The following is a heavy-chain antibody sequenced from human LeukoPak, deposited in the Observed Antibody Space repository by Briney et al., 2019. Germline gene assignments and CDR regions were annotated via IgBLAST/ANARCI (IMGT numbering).Heavy chain of an antibody. CDR2: IYTSGST. V-gene: IGHV4-61*02. D-gene: IGHD2-15*01. CDR3: ARPDGNAFDI. CDR1: GGSISSGSYY. J-gene: IGHJ3*02. Sequence: SQTLSLTCTVSGGSISSGSYYWSWIRQPAGKGLEWIGRIYTSGSTNYNPSLKSRVTISVDTSKNQFSLKLNSVTAADTAVYYCARPDGNAFDIWGQGTMVTVSS.